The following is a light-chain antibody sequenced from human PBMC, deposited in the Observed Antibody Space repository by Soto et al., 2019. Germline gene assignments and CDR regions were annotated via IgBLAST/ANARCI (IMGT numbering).Light chain of an antibody. CDR3: CSYAGSATLYV. CDR2: EGS. Sequence: QSVLTQPVSVSGSPGQSITISCTGTSSDVGSYNFVSWYQQHPGKAPKLMIYEGSKRPSGVSSRFSGSKSGNTASLTISGLQAEDEADYHCCSYAGSATLYVFGTGTKVTV. V-gene: IGLV2-23*01. CDR1: SSDVGSYNF. J-gene: IGLJ1*01.